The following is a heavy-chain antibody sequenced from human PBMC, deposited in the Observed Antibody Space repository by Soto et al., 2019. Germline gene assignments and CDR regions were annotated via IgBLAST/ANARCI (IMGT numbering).Heavy chain of an antibody. CDR2: INWNSGSI. CDR1: GFTFDDYA. Sequence: LRLSCAASGFTFDDYAMHWVRQVPGKGLEWVSGINWNSGSIGYGDSVKGRFAISRDNAKNSLHLQMNSLSAEDTAFYYCVKDESINWYSGHFRHWGQGTLVTVSS. D-gene: IGHD6-13*01. J-gene: IGHJ1*01. V-gene: IGHV3-9*01. CDR3: VKDESINWYSGHFRH.